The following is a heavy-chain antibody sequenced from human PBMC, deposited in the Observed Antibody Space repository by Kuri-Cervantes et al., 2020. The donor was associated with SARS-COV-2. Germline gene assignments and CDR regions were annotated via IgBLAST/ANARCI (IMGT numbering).Heavy chain of an antibody. CDR3: AKTVVVVAAKAGGFDP. CDR2: ISSSSSTI. Sequence: LSLTCAVYGGSFSGYYWSWIRQPPGKGLEWVSYISSSSSTIYYADSVKGRFTISRDNAKNSLYLQMNSLRDEDTAVYYCAKTVVVVAAKAGGFDPWGQGTLVTVSS. J-gene: IGHJ5*02. CDR1: GGSFSGYY. V-gene: IGHV3-11*04. D-gene: IGHD2-15*01.